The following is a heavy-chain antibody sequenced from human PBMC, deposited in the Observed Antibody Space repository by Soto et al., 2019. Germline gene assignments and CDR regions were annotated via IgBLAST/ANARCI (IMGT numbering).Heavy chain of an antibody. J-gene: IGHJ2*01. CDR1: GGTFSSYS. Sequence: QVQLVQSGAEVKKPGSSVKVSCKASGGTFSSYSINWVRQAPGQGLEWMGGIIPIFGTANYAQKFQGRVTPTADESTSTAHIELSSLRNEDTAVYYCARPFQSLPGGWYFDLWGRGTLVTVSS. CDR3: ARPFQSLPGGWYFDL. V-gene: IGHV1-69*01. D-gene: IGHD2-21*01. CDR2: IIPIFGTA.